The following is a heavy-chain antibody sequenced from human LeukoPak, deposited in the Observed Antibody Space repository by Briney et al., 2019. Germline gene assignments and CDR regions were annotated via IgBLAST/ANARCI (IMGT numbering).Heavy chain of an antibody. D-gene: IGHD6-13*01. CDR1: GFTFSSYS. V-gene: IGHV3-21*01. CDR2: ISSSSYI. CDR3: ARDNTPGAAAGMTVGY. Sequence: GGSLRLSCAASGFTFSSYSMNWVRQAPGKGLEWVSSISSSSYIYYSDSVKGRFTISRDNAKNSLYLQMNSLRAEDTAVYYCARDNTPGAAAGMTVGYWGQGTLVTVSS. J-gene: IGHJ4*02.